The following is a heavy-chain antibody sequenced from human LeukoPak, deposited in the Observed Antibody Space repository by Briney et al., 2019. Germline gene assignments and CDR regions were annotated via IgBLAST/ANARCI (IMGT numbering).Heavy chain of an antibody. CDR3: ARTADYCSSTTCWSMDV. Sequence: SETLSRTCAVYGGSFSAYYWRWIRQPPGKGLEWIGEINHSGSTNYNPSLKSRVTISVDTTKNQFSLKLSSVTAADTAVYYCARTADYCSSTTCWSMDVWGQGTTVTVSS. CDR1: GGSFSAYY. V-gene: IGHV4-34*01. CDR2: INHSGST. D-gene: IGHD2-2*01. J-gene: IGHJ6*02.